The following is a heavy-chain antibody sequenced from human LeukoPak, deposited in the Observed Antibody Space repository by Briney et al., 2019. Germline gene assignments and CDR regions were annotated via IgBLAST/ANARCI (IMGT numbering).Heavy chain of an antibody. CDR1: GFTFSSYD. D-gene: IGHD6-6*01. J-gene: IGHJ6*02. Sequence: GGSLRLSCAASGFTFSSYDMHWVRQATGKGLEWVSAIGTAGDTYYPGSVKGRFTISRGNAKNSLYLQMNSLRAGDTAVYYCARGLAARRGPYYGMDVWGQGTTVTVSS. CDR3: ARGLAARRGPYYGMDV. CDR2: IGTAGDT. V-gene: IGHV3-13*01.